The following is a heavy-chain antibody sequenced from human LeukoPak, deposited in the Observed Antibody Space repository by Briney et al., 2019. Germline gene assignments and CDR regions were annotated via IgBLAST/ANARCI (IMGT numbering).Heavy chain of an antibody. D-gene: IGHD2-8*02. J-gene: IGHJ5*02. Sequence: PSETLSLTCSVSGYSLTGGHYWRWIRQSPGKGLEWIGNIFHSGTTHYNPALKSRVTISVDTSKNQFSLKMSPVTGGDTAMYYCARVGYYTAGDHSSGWFDPWGQGILVTVSS. CDR1: GYSLTGGHY. V-gene: IGHV4-38-2*02. CDR2: IFHSGTT. CDR3: ARVGYYTAGDHSSGWFDP.